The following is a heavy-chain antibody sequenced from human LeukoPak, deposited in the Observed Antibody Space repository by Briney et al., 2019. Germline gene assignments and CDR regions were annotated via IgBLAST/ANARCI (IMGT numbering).Heavy chain of an antibody. CDR3: AQGRYSGSYHFDY. CDR2: ISSYDGHT. V-gene: IGHV1-18*01. D-gene: IGHD1-26*01. CDR1: GYAFVNFG. Sequence: ASVKVSCKGLGYAFVNFGINWVRQAPGQGLEWMGWISSYDGHTKYAQKFQGRVTMTRDTSISTAYMELSRLRSDDTAVYYCAQGRYSGSYHFDYWGQGTLVTVSS. J-gene: IGHJ4*02.